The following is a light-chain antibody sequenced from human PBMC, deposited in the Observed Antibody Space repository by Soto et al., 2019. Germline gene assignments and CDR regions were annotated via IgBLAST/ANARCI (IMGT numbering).Light chain of an antibody. J-gene: IGKJ4*01. CDR1: QNIGTF. Sequence: EIVLTQSPATLSLSPGERATLSCRASQNIGTFLAWYQQKPGQPPRRVIYDTSKRATGIPARFSGSGSGTDFALTISSLEPEDFAVYYCQHRDNWSPGATVGGGTKVEIK. V-gene: IGKV3-11*01. CDR3: QHRDNWSPGAT. CDR2: DTS.